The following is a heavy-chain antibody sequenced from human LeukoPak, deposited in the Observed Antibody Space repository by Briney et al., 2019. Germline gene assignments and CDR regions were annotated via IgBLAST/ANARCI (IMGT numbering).Heavy chain of an antibody. J-gene: IGHJ4*02. D-gene: IGHD5-18*01. CDR2: INPNSGGT. CDR1: GYTFTGYY. CDR3: ARSLSTSTAMADY. Sequence: GASVKVSCKASGYTFTGYYMHWVRQAPGQGLEWMGRINPNSGGTNYAQKFQGRVTMTRDTSISTAYMELSRLRSDDTAVYYCARSLSTSTAMADYWGQGTLVTVSS. V-gene: IGHV1-2*06.